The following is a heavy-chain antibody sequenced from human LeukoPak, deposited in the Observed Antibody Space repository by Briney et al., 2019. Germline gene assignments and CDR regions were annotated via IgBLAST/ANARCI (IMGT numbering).Heavy chain of an antibody. CDR1: GDSVSSNSAA. J-gene: IGHJ6*04. CDR3: ARQYSSGWNYYYGLDV. V-gene: IGHV6-1*01. CDR2: TYYRSKWYN. Sequence: SQTLSLTCAISGDSVSSNSAAWNWIRQSPSRGLEWLGRTYYRSKWYNDYAVSVKSRITINPDTSKNQVSLQLKSVTPEVTAVYYCARQYSSGWNYYYGLDVWGKGTTVTVSS. D-gene: IGHD6-25*01.